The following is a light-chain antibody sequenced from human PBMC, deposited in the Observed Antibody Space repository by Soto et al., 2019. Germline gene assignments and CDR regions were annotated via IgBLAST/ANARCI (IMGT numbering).Light chain of an antibody. Sequence: QSALTQPASLSGSPGQSITISCTGSSSDVGRYHLVSWYQQHPAKSPKVIIYEVNERPSGVSDRFSGSKSGNTASLTISGLQAEDEADYFCCSFAGTHYVFGSGTKVTVL. J-gene: IGLJ1*01. CDR2: EVN. V-gene: IGLV2-23*02. CDR1: SSDVGRYHL. CDR3: CSFAGTHYV.